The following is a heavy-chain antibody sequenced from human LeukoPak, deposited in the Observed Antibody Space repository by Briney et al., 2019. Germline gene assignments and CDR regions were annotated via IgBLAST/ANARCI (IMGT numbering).Heavy chain of an antibody. CDR2: INHNSGGT. CDR3: ASLGDATASY. CDR1: GYTLTELS. V-gene: IGHV1-2*02. J-gene: IGHJ4*02. D-gene: IGHD5-18*01. Sequence: GASVKVSCKVSGYTLTELSMHWVRQAPGQGLEWMGWINHNSGGTNYAQKFQGRVTMTRDTSISTAYMELSRLRSDDTAVYYCASLGDATASYWGQGTLVTVSS.